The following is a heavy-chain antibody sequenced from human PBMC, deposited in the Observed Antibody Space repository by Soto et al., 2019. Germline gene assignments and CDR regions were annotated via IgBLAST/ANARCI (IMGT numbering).Heavy chain of an antibody. CDR1: GVSLTSYY. J-gene: IGHJ4*02. D-gene: IGHD3-10*01. CDR2: IFYNGTT. Sequence: KASETLSLTCSVSGVSLTSYYWSWIRQTPGKTLEWIGCIFYNGTTNYNPSLKSRVTISLDMSKNQFSLKLKSVSAEDTALYYCARGKGTHRYWGRGTLVTVSS. V-gene: IGHV4-59*01. CDR3: ARGKGTHRY.